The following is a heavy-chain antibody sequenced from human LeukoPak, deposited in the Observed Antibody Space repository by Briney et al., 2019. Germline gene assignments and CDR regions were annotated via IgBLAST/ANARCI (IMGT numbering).Heavy chain of an antibody. CDR1: GVTFSSYA. V-gene: IGHV1-69*13. CDR3: AKVPSSGWYRWFDP. D-gene: IGHD6-19*01. CDR2: IIPIFGTA. J-gene: IGHJ5*02. Sequence: SVQVSCQASGVTFSSYAISWVRQAPGQGLEWMRGIIPIFGTANYAQKFQGRVTITADESTSTAYMELSSLRSEDTAVYYCAKVPSSGWYRWFDPWGQGTLVTVSS.